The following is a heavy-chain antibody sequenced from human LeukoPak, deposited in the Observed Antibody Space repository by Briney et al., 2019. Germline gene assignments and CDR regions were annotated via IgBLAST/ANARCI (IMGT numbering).Heavy chain of an antibody. J-gene: IGHJ5*02. V-gene: IGHV3-48*04. CDR1: GFTFSSYS. D-gene: IGHD3-10*01. Sequence: PGGSLRLSCAASGFTFSSYSMNWVRQAPGKGLEWVSYISSSGSTIYYADSVKGRFTISRDNAKNSLYLQMNSLRAEDTAVYYCARDRLTYYYGSGSPPAVQLWFDPWGQGTLVTVSS. CDR2: ISSSGSTI. CDR3: ARDRLTYYYGSGSPPAVQLWFDP.